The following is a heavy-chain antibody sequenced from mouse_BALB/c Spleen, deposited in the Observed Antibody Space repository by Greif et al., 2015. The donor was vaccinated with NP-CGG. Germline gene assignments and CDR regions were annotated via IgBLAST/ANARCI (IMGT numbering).Heavy chain of an antibody. V-gene: IGHV2-9*02. CDR3: ARVTTGGAY. Sequence: QVQLKQSGPGLVAPSQSLSITCTVSGFSLTSYGVHWVRQPPGKGLEWLGVIWAGGSTNYNSALMSRLSISKDNSKSQVFLKMNSLQTDDTAMHYCARVTTGGAYWGQGTLVTVSA. D-gene: IGHD1-1*01. CDR1: GFSLTSYG. J-gene: IGHJ3*01. CDR2: IWAGGST.